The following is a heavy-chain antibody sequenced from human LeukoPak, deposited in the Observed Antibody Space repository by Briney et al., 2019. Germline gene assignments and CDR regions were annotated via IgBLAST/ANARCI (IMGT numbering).Heavy chain of an antibody. CDR2: IYYSGST. J-gene: IGHJ4*02. D-gene: IGHD7-27*01. Sequence: SETLSLTCTVSGGSISSSSYYWGWIRQPPGKGLEWIGTIYYSGSTYYNPSLKSRVTISVDTSKNQFSLNLSSVTAADTAVYYCARDWGTYFDYWGQGTLVTVSS. CDR3: ARDWGTYFDY. CDR1: GGSISSSSYY. V-gene: IGHV4-39*02.